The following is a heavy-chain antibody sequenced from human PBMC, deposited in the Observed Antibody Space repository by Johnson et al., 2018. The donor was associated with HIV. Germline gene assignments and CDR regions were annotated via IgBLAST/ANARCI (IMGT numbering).Heavy chain of an antibody. D-gene: IGHD5-18*01. CDR1: GFTFSSYA. CDR3: ARDTAMVHDAFDI. V-gene: IGHV3-30*04. CDR2: ISYDGSNK. Sequence: QVQLVESGGGVVQPGRSLRLSCAASGFTFSSYAMHWVRQAPGKGLEWVAVISYDGSNKYYADSVKGRFTISRDNSKNSLYLQMNSLRAEDTAVYYWARDTAMVHDAFDIWGQGTMVTVSS. J-gene: IGHJ3*02.